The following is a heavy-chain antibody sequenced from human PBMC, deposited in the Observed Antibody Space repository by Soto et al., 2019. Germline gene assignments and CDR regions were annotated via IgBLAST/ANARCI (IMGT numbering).Heavy chain of an antibody. J-gene: IGHJ4*02. Sequence: ASVKVSCKASGYTFAGYYMHWVRQAPGQGLEWMGWINPNSGGTNYAQKFQGWVTMTRDTSISTAYMELSRLRSDDTAVYYCARPNYDFWSGSHPGYWGQGTLVTVSS. V-gene: IGHV1-2*04. CDR1: GYTFAGYY. CDR3: ARPNYDFWSGSHPGY. CDR2: INPNSGGT. D-gene: IGHD3-3*01.